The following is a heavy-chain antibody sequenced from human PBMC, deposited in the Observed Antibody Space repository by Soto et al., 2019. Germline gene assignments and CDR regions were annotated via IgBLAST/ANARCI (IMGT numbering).Heavy chain of an antibody. J-gene: IGHJ4*02. CDR1: GFTVSSYG. CDR3: TGEVASRY. CDR2: ISRDGNTK. D-gene: IGHD2-8*02. V-gene: IGHV3-30*03. Sequence: QVQLVESGGGVVQPGRSLRLSCAVSGFTVSSYGMHWVRQAPGKGLEWVAVISRDGNTKYYADSVKGRFTISRDNSRNTLFLEMNSLRSDDMAVYHCTGEVASRYWGQGTLVTVSS.